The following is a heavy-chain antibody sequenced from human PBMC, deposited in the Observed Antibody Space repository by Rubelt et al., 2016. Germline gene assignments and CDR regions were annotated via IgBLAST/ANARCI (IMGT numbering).Heavy chain of an antibody. CDR1: GGSFSGYY. CDR2: INHRGGT. CDR3: ARGLARAAAAPRRLWFDP. D-gene: IGHD6-13*01. Sequence: QVQLQQWGAGLLKPSETLSLTCAVYGGSFSGYYWSWLLPPPGKGLEWIGEINHRGGTNYNPSRKSRVTISVDTSKNHVSLKLSSVTAADTAVYYCARGLARAAAAPRRLWFDPWGQGTLVTVSS. J-gene: IGHJ5*02. V-gene: IGHV4-34*01.